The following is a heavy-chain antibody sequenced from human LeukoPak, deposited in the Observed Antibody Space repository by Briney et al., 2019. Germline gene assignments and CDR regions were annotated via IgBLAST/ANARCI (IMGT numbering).Heavy chain of an antibody. Sequence: AGGSLRLSCAASGFTFSSYAMSWVRQAPGKGLEWVSAISASGGSTYYADSVKGRFTFSRDNSKNTLYLQMNSLRAEDTAVYYCAKDHDYGDFGGSYYYMDVWGKGTTVTVSS. V-gene: IGHV3-23*01. CDR2: ISASGGST. CDR3: AKDHDYGDFGGSYYYMDV. D-gene: IGHD4-17*01. CDR1: GFTFSSYA. J-gene: IGHJ6*03.